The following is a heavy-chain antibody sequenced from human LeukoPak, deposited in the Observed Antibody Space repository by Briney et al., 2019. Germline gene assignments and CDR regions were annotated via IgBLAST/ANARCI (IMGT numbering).Heavy chain of an antibody. CDR3: AKEIFSGLLYIDY. D-gene: IGHD5-12*01. V-gene: IGHV3-23*01. J-gene: IGHJ4*02. CDR2: ITDAVGST. Sequence: PGGSLRLSCAASGFTFSSSSISWVRQAPGKGLKWASAITDAVGSTHYADSVKGRFTISSDNSKNTVYLQMNSLRPEDMAVYYCAKEIFSGLLYIDYWGQGTLVTVSS. CDR1: GFTFSSSS.